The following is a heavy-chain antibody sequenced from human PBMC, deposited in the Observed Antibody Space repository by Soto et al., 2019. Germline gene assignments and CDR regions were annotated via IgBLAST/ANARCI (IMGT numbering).Heavy chain of an antibody. CDR3: AKDPYWGSHNTFYFAY. CDR1: GFTFSSYG. D-gene: IGHD7-27*01. V-gene: IGHV3-30*18. Sequence: QVQLVESGGGVVQPGRSLRLACAASGFTFSSYGMHWVRQAPGKGLEWGEVLSYDGSNKFYADSVKGRFTISRDNSKSTRYLQMNRLRTEDTAVYYCAKDPYWGSHNTFYFAYWVQGTLVPVSS. CDR2: LSYDGSNK. J-gene: IGHJ4*02.